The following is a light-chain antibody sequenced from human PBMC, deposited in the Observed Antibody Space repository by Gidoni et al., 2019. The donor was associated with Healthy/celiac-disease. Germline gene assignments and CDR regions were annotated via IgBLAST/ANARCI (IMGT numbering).Light chain of an antibody. Sequence: IVMTQSPDSLAVSLGERPTINCKSSQSVLYSSNNKNYLAWYQQKPGQPPKLLIYWASTRESGVPDRFSGSGSGTDFTLTISSLQAEDVAVYYCQQYYSTPCSFGQGTKLEIK. CDR3: QQYYSTPCS. V-gene: IGKV4-1*01. CDR1: QSVLYSSNNKNY. J-gene: IGKJ2*04. CDR2: WAS.